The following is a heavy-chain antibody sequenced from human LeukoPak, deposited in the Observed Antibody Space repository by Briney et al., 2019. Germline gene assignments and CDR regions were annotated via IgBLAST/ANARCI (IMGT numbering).Heavy chain of an antibody. CDR1: GGTFSSYA. V-gene: IGHV1-69*04. Sequence: GASVKVSCKASGGTFSSYAISWVGQAPGQGLEWMGRIIPILGIANYAQKFQGRVTITADKSTSTAYMELSTLRSEDTAVYYCARALKATRDSSGYYDYWGQGTLVTVSS. J-gene: IGHJ4*02. D-gene: IGHD3-22*01. CDR2: IIPILGIA. CDR3: ARALKATRDSSGYYDY.